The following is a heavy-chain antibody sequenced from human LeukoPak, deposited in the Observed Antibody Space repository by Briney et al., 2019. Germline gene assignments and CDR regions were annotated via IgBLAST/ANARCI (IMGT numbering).Heavy chain of an antibody. J-gene: IGHJ4*02. D-gene: IGHD2-8*01. Sequence: SVKVSCKASGYTFTSYGISWVRQAPGQGLEWMGGIIPIFGTANYAQKFQGRVTITADESTSTAYMELSSLRSEDTAVYYCAREGVSVYFDYWGQGTLVTVSS. CDR1: GYTFTSYG. CDR2: IIPIFGTA. CDR3: AREGVSVYFDY. V-gene: IGHV1-69*13.